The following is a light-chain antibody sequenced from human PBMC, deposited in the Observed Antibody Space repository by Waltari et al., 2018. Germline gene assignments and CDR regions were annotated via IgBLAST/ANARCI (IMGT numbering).Light chain of an antibody. CDR2: GTS. V-gene: IGKV3-20*01. Sequence: EIVLTQSPGTLSLSPGERATLSCRASQSVSRALAWYQQKPGQAPRLLIYGTSNRATAIPDRFSGSGSGTDFILTISRLEPEDVAVYFCQHYVRLPATFGQGTKVEIK. J-gene: IGKJ1*01. CDR1: QSVSRA. CDR3: QHYVRLPAT.